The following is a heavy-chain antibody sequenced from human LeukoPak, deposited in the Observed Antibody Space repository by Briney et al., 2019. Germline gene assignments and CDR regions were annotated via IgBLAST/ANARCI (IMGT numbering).Heavy chain of an antibody. CDR2: ISSSSSYI. Sequence: GGSLRLSCAASGFTFSSYSMNWVRQAPGKGLEWVSSISSSSSYIYYADSVKGRFTISRDNAKNSLYLQMNSLRAEDTAVYYCARGTSLTFYRGEYYFDYWGQGTLVTVSS. CDR1: GFTFSSYS. V-gene: IGHV3-21*01. J-gene: IGHJ4*02. CDR3: ARGTSLTFYRGEYYFDY. D-gene: IGHD1-14*01.